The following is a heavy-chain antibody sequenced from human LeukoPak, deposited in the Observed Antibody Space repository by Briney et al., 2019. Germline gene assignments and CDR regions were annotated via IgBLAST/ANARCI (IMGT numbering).Heavy chain of an antibody. CDR3: ARDGRTYYYDSSGYYIDY. V-gene: IGHV3-30-3*01. D-gene: IGHD3-22*01. J-gene: IGHJ4*02. CDR2: ISYDGSNK. CDR1: GFTFSNYA. Sequence: PGRSLRLSCAASGFTFSNYAIHWVRQAPGKGLEWVAVISYDGSNKYYADSVKGRFTISRDNPKNTLYLQMNSLRAEDTAVYYCARDGRTYYYDSSGYYIDYWGQGTLVTVSS.